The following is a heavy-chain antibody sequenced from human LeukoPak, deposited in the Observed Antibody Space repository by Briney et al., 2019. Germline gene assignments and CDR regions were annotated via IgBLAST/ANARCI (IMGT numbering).Heavy chain of an antibody. CDR3: ATATYYLDAFDI. V-gene: IGHV1-24*01. CDR2: FDPEDGET. D-gene: IGHD3-10*01. J-gene: IGHJ3*02. Sequence: ASVKVSCKASGYTFTGYHMHWVRQAPGKGLEWMGGFDPEDGETIYAQKFQGRVTMTEDTSTDTAYMELSSLRSEDTAVYYCATATYYLDAFDIWGQGTMVTVSS. CDR1: GYTFTGYH.